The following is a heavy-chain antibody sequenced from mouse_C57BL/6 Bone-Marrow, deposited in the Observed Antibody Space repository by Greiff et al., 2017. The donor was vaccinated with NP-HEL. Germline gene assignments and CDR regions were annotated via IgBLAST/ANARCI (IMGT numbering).Heavy chain of an antibody. J-gene: IGHJ2*01. CDR3: ARKLLPRVYYFDY. Sequence: QVQLQQPGAELVKPGASVKMSCKASGYTFTSYWITWVKQRPRQGLEWIGDIYPGSGSTNYNEKFKSKATLTVDTSSSTAYMQLSSLTSEDSAVYYCARKLLPRVYYFDYWGQGTTLTVSS. CDR1: GYTFTSYW. CDR2: IYPGSGST. D-gene: IGHD1-1*01. V-gene: IGHV1-55*01.